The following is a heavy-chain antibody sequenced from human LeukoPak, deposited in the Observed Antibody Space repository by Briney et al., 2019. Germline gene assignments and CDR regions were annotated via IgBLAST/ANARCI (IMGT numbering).Heavy chain of an antibody. Sequence: SETLSLTCTVSGGSISSYYWSWIRQPPGKGLEWIGYIYYSGTTNYNPSLKSRVTMSVDTSKNQLSLKLSSVTAADTAVYYCARVLSGGDYGNYHYGMDVWGQGTTVTVSS. J-gene: IGHJ6*02. V-gene: IGHV4-59*12. CDR1: GGSISSYY. D-gene: IGHD4-17*01. CDR3: ARVLSGGDYGNYHYGMDV. CDR2: IYYSGTT.